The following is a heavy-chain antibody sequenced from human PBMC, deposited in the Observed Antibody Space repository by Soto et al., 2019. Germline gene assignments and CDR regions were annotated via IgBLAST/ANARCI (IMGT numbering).Heavy chain of an antibody. Sequence: SETLSLTCTVSGGSISSGDYYWSWIRQPPGKGLEWIGYIYYSGSTYYNPSLKSRVTISVDTSKNQFSLKLSSVTAADTAVYYCASNGIAAAFDYWGQGTLVTVSS. V-gene: IGHV4-30-4*01. D-gene: IGHD6-13*01. J-gene: IGHJ4*02. CDR1: GGSISSGDYY. CDR2: IYYSGST. CDR3: ASNGIAAAFDY.